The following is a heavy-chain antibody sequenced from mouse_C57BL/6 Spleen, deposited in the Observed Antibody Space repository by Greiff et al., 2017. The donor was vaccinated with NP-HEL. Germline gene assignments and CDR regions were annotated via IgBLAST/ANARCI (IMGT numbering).Heavy chain of an antibody. V-gene: IGHV1-55*01. J-gene: IGHJ4*01. CDR2: IYPGSGST. Sequence: VQLQQPGAELVKPGASVKMSCKASGYTFTSYWITWVKQRPGQGLEWIGDIYPGSGSTNYNEKFKSKATLTVDTSSSTAYMQLSSLTSEDSAVYYCAITTVVAKAMDYWGQGTSVTVSS. D-gene: IGHD1-1*01. CDR1: GYTFTSYW. CDR3: AITTVVAKAMDY.